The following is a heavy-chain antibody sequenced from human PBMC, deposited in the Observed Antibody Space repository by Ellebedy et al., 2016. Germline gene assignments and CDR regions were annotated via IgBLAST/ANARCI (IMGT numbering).Heavy chain of an antibody. CDR2: IYYSGST. J-gene: IGHJ4*02. D-gene: IGHD3-10*01. Sequence: SETLSLTXTVSGGSISSYYWSWIRQPPGKGLEWIGYIYYSGSTKYNPSLKSRVTISLDTSKNQFSLKVSSVTAADTAVYYCARVPITMVRGIVSYYFDYWGQGTLVTVSS. CDR1: GGSISSYY. CDR3: ARVPITMVRGIVSYYFDY. V-gene: IGHV4-59*01.